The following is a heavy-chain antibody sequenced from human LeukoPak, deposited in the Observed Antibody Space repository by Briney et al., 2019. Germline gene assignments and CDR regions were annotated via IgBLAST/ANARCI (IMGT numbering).Heavy chain of an antibody. Sequence: ASETQSLTCTVSGDSLSSYYWSWIRQPAGEGLEWIGRIHPSGSTNYNPSLKSRVTLSVDTSKNEFSLKLSSVTAADTAVYYCARGPPPDLDYWGRGTLVTVSS. CDR2: IHPSGST. CDR1: GDSLSSYY. CDR3: ARGPPPDLDY. J-gene: IGHJ4*02. V-gene: IGHV4-4*07.